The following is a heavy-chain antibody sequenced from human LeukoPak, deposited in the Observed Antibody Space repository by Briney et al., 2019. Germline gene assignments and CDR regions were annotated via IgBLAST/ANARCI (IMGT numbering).Heavy chain of an antibody. CDR1: GFTFSSDA. CDR2: ISGSGGST. V-gene: IGHV3-23*01. J-gene: IGHJ4*02. CDR3: AKVDSSGYYYGYFDY. D-gene: IGHD3-22*01. Sequence: GGSLRLSCAAPGFTFSSDAMSWVRQAPGKGLEWVSAISGSGGSTYYADPVKGRFTISRDNSKNTLYLQMNSLRAEDTAVYYCAKVDSSGYYYGYFDYWGQGTLVTVSS.